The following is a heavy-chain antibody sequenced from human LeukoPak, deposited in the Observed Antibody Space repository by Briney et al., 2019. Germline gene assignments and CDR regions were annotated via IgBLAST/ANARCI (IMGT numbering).Heavy chain of an antibody. V-gene: IGHV1-18*01. CDR2: ISAYNGNT. D-gene: IGHD3-22*01. J-gene: IGHJ3*01. CDR3: ARLLTLMYYDDPSDDDDQGAFEV. CDR1: GYTFTSYG. Sequence: GASVKVSCKASGYTFTSYGISWVRQAPGQGLEWMGWISAYNGNTNYAQKFQGRVTITEDTSTDTAYMELSSLRSEDTAVYYCARLLTLMYYDDPSDDDDQGAFEVWGQGTMVTVSS.